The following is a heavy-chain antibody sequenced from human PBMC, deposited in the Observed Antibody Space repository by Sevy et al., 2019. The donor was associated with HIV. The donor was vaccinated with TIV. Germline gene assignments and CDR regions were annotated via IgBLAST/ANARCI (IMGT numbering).Heavy chain of an antibody. CDR1: GFTFSSYA. D-gene: IGHD6-19*01. J-gene: IGHJ6*02. Sequence: GGSLRLSCAASGFTFSSYAMHWVRQAPGKGLEYVSAISSNGGSTYYADSVKGRFTISRDNSKNTLYLQMGSLGAEDMAVYYCARDIRYSSGWLYYYYYYGMDVWGQGTTVTVSS. CDR2: ISSNGGST. V-gene: IGHV3-64*02. CDR3: ARDIRYSSGWLYYYYYYGMDV.